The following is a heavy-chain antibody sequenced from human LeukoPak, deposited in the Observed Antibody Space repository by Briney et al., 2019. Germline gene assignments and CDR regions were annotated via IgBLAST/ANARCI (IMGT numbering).Heavy chain of an antibody. CDR2: ISSSSSYI. Sequence: GGSLRLSCSASGFTFCSYSMNWVGQAPGKGLEWVSSISSSSSYIYYADSVKGRITISRDNAKNSLYLQMNSLRAEDTAVYYCASNYYDSSGAIDYWGRGTLVTVSS. V-gene: IGHV3-21*04. D-gene: IGHD3-22*01. CDR1: GFTFCSYS. CDR3: ASNYYDSSGAIDY. J-gene: IGHJ4*02.